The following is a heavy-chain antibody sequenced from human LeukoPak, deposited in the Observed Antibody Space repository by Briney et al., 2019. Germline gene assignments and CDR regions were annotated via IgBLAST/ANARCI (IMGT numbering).Heavy chain of an antibody. V-gene: IGHV3-21*01. CDR2: ISSSSSYI. CDR1: GFTFSSYS. Sequence: PGGSLRLSCAASGFTFSSYSMNWVRQPPGKGLEWVSSISSSSSYIYYADSVKGRFTISRDNAKNSLYLQMNSLRAEDTAVYYCARESRYDFWSGYLFDYWGQGTLVTVSS. J-gene: IGHJ4*02. CDR3: ARESRYDFWSGYLFDY. D-gene: IGHD3-3*01.